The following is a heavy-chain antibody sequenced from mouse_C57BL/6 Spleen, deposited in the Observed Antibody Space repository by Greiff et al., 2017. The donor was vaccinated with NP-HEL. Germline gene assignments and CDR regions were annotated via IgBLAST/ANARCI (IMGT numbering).Heavy chain of an antibody. CDR1: GYTFTSYW. CDR3: ARGWSNYLAY. V-gene: IGHV1-69*01. J-gene: IGHJ3*01. CDR2: IDPSDSYT. Sequence: QVQLKQPGAELVMPGASVKLSCKASGYTFTSYWMHWVKQRPGQGLEWIGVIDPSDSYTNYNQKFKGKSTLTVDKSSSTAYMQLSSLTSEDSAVYYCARGWSNYLAYWGQGTLVTVSA. D-gene: IGHD2-5*01.